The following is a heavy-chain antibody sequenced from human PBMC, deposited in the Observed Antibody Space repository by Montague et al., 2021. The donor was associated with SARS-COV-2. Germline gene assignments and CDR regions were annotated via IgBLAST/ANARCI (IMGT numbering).Heavy chain of an antibody. D-gene: IGHD1-26*01. CDR3: ARDQVGAFDI. V-gene: IGHV3-30*04. Sequence: SLRLSCAASGFTFSSYAMHWVRQAPGKGLEWVAVISYDGSNKYYADSVKGRFTISRDNSKNTLYLQMNSLRAEDTAVYYCARDQVGAFDIWGQGTMVTVSS. CDR1: GFTFSSYA. CDR2: ISYDGSNK. J-gene: IGHJ3*02.